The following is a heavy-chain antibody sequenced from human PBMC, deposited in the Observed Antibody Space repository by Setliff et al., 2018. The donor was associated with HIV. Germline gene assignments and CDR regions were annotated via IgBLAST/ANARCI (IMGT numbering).Heavy chain of an antibody. Sequence: ASVKVSCKTSGGTFSIFSITWVRQAPGQGLEWMGGIIPVFGPPNYAQRFQRRLTITADESTNTAYMELSSLRSDDTAVYYCARNPQPTGTPDYYYYYYMDVWGKGTTVTVSS. CDR1: GGTFSIFS. CDR2: IIPVFGPP. D-gene: IGHD1-1*01. V-gene: IGHV1-69*13. CDR3: ARNPQPTGTPDYYYYYYMDV. J-gene: IGHJ6*03.